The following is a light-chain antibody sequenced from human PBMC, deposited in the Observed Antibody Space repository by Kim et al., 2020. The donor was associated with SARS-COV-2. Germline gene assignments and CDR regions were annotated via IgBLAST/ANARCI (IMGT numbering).Light chain of an antibody. CDR1: SANPGTNT. CDR2: ANN. V-gene: IGLV1-44*01. Sequence: PTVTISCSGRSANPGTNTVNWYQQVTGTTPKLVIYANNRRPSGVPDRFSGSKSGTSASLTISGLKFEDEADYYCSGWDDEVGGPVFGGGTKLTVL. J-gene: IGLJ2*01. CDR3: SGWDDEVGGPV.